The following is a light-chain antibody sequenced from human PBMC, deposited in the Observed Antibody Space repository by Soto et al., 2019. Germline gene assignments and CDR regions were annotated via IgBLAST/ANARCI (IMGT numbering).Light chain of an antibody. Sequence: QSALTQPASVSGSPGQSITISCTGTSSDVGGYNYVSWYQQHPGKAPKLMIYEVTDRPSGVSSRFSGSKSGNTASLTISGLDAEDEDDYYCSSYTSSTSLFGTGTKLTVL. V-gene: IGLV2-14*01. J-gene: IGLJ1*01. CDR1: SSDVGGYNY. CDR3: SSYTSSTSL. CDR2: EVT.